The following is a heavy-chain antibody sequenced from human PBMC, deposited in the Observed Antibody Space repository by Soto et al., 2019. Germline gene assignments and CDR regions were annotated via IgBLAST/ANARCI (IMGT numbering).Heavy chain of an antibody. CDR1: EITLNIYW. V-gene: IGHV3-74*01. CDR2: INPESTTL. CDR3: TKDTFGDGDS. Sequence: EAQLVESGGGLVQPGGSLTLSCTASEITLNIYWMHWIRQAPGKGLVWVSRINPESTTLTYADSVTGRFSISRDSAKNTLYLQMNGLGAEDTAIYYCTKDTFGDGDSWGQGTLVTVSS. J-gene: IGHJ4*02. D-gene: IGHD4-17*01.